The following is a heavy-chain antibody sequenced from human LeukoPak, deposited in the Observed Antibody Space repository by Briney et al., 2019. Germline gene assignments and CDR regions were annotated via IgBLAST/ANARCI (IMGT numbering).Heavy chain of an antibody. J-gene: IGHJ4*02. CDR1: GLSITRPYY. Sequence: TETLSLTCSVSGLSITRPYYWGWIRQSPGKGLEWIGCTSHRDSPYYNPSLESRVTISLDTSKNQFSLKMTSVTAADTAVYYCARGQKAGCSSTSCYYNYWGQGTLVTVSS. CDR2: TSHRDSP. CDR3: ARGQKAGCSSTSCYYNY. D-gene: IGHD2-2*01. V-gene: IGHV4-38-2*02.